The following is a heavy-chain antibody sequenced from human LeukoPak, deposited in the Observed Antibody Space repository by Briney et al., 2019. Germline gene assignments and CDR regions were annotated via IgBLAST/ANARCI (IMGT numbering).Heavy chain of an antibody. J-gene: IGHJ3*02. CDR1: GGTFSSYA. CDR3: ARGVADHPDIVVVPAAHHHLGYAFDI. Sequence: SVKVSCKASGGTFSSYAISWVRQAPGQGLEWMGGIIPIFGTANYAQKFQGRVTITTDESTSTAYMELSSLRSEDTAVYYCARGVADHPDIVVVPAAHHHLGYAFDIWGQGTMVTVSS. D-gene: IGHD2-2*01. CDR2: IIPIFGTA. V-gene: IGHV1-69*05.